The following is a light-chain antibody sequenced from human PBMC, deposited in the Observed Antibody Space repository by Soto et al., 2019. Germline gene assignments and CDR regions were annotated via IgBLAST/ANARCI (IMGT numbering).Light chain of an antibody. CDR3: QTWGPGIRL. V-gene: IGLV4-69*01. Sequence: QLVLTQSPSASASLGASVKLTCTLSSGHSSYAIAWHQQQPEKGPRYLMKLNSDGSHSKGDGIPDRFSGSSSGAERYLTISGLECGGEGVSSCQTWGPGIRLFGGGTKLTVL. J-gene: IGLJ2*01. CDR1: SGHSSYA. CDR2: LNSDGSH.